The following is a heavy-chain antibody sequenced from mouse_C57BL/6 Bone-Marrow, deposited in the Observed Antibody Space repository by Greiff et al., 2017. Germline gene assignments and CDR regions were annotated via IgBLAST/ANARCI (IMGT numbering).Heavy chain of an antibody. J-gene: IGHJ4*01. CDR1: GFTFSSYA. V-gene: IGHV5-4*01. Sequence: EVQVVESGGGLVKPGGSLKLSCAASGFTFSSYAMSWVRQTPEKRLEWVATISDGGSYTYYPDNVKGRFTISRDNAKNNLYLQMSHLKSEDTAMYYCARLTTVVAPMDYWGQGTSVTVSS. D-gene: IGHD1-1*01. CDR2: ISDGGSYT. CDR3: ARLTTVVAPMDY.